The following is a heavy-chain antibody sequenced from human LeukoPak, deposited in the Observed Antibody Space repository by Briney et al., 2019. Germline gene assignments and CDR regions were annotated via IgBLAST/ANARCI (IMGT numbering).Heavy chain of an antibody. D-gene: IGHD3-10*01. CDR1: GLTFSDYW. CDR2: INSDGSST. Sequence: GGSLRLSCAASGLTFSDYWMHWVRQAPGKGLVWVSRINSDGSSTSYADSVKGRFTISRDNAKNTLYLQMNSLRAEDTAVYYCARGNEWFGEFDYWGQGTLVTVSS. J-gene: IGHJ4*02. CDR3: ARGNEWFGEFDY. V-gene: IGHV3-74*01.